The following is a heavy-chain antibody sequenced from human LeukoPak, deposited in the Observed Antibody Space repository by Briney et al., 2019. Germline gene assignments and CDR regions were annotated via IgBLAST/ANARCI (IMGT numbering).Heavy chain of an antibody. CDR1: GFTFSSYT. CDR3: AKDMSYDFWSGYPFDY. V-gene: IGHV3-48*04. D-gene: IGHD3-3*01. J-gene: IGHJ4*02. CDR2: ISISGTTI. Sequence: PGRSLRLSCAASGFTFSSYTMNWVRQAPGKGLEWVSYISISGTTIYYADSVKGRFTISRDNAKNSLYLQMNSLRAEDMALYYCAKDMSYDFWSGYPFDYWGQGTLVTVSS.